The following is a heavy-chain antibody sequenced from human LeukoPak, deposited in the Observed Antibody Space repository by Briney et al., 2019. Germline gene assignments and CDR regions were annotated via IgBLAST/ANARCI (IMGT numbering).Heavy chain of an antibody. CDR2: INPSGGST. D-gene: IGHD4-17*01. Sequence: ASVKVSCKASGYTLTSYYMHWVRQAPGQGLEWMGIINPSGGSTSYAQKFQGRVTMTRDTSTSTVYMELSSLRSEDTAVYYCATLPFVHDYGDYVDYWGQGTLVTVSS. CDR3: ATLPFVHDYGDYVDY. V-gene: IGHV1-46*03. J-gene: IGHJ4*02. CDR1: GYTLTSYY.